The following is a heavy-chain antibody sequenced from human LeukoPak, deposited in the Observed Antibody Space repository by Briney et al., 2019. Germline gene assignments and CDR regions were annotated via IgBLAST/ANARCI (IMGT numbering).Heavy chain of an antibody. CDR2: ISSSGSTI. J-gene: IGHJ4*02. CDR3: ARDLDPLNY. CDR1: GFTFSGYN. Sequence: PGGSLRLSCAASGFTFSGYNLNWVRQAPGKGLEWVSYISSSGSTIYYADSVKGRFTISRDNAKNSLFLQMNSLRAEDTAAYYCARDLDPLNYWGQGTLVTVSS. D-gene: IGHD3/OR15-3a*01. V-gene: IGHV3-48*01.